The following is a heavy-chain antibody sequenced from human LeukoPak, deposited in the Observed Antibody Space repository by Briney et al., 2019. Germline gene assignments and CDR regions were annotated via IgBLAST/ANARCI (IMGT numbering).Heavy chain of an antibody. Sequence: PGGSLRLSCAASGFTVSSNYMSWVRRAPGKGLEWVSVIYSGGSTYYADSVKGRFTISRDNSKNKLYLQMNSLRAEDTAVYYCARGDGNYDFWSGYYTGFDYWGQGTLVTVSS. V-gene: IGHV3-66*02. CDR2: IYSGGST. CDR3: ARGDGNYDFWSGYYTGFDY. CDR1: GFTVSSNY. D-gene: IGHD3-3*01. J-gene: IGHJ4*02.